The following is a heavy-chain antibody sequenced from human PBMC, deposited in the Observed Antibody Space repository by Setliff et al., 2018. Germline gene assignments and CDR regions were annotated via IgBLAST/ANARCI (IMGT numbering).Heavy chain of an antibody. CDR3: ARHPPPPNYFDIGALDS. CDR1: GGPLNSYS. D-gene: IGHD3-22*01. J-gene: IGHJ4*02. V-gene: IGHV1-69*02. Sequence: SVKVSCKASGGPLNSYSSSWVRQAPGQGLEWMGRIIPVLDITRYSQKFQGRVTITADKSTGIIYMELTSLRSDDTAVYYCARHPPPPNYFDIGALDSWGQGTLVTVSS. CDR2: IIPVLDIT.